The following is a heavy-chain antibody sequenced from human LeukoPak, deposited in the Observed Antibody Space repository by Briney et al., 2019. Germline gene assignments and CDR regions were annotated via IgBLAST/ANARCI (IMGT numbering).Heavy chain of an antibody. CDR3: TRASMVRGVIPSY. V-gene: IGHV3-49*04. Sequence: GGSLRLSCTTSGFTVGDYFMSWVRQAPGKGLEWVAFIRSKAYGGTAEYAASVKGRFSISRADSKSIAYLQMNSLKTEDTAVYYCTRASMVRGVIPSYWGQGTLVTVSA. D-gene: IGHD3-10*01. J-gene: IGHJ4*02. CDR2: IRSKAYGGTA. CDR1: GFTVGDYF.